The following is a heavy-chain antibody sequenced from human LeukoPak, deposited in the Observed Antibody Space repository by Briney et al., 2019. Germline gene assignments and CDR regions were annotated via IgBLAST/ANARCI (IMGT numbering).Heavy chain of an antibody. Sequence: GGSLRLSCAASGFTFSSFAMHWVRQAPGKGLEYLSAIYSDGSRTYYADSVKGRFTISRDNSKNALYFEMSSLRVEDTAVYYCVKSPGSGWPVWGQGTLLTVSS. D-gene: IGHD6-19*01. V-gene: IGHV3-64D*06. J-gene: IGHJ4*02. CDR3: VKSPGSGWPV. CDR1: GFTFSSFA. CDR2: IYSDGSRT.